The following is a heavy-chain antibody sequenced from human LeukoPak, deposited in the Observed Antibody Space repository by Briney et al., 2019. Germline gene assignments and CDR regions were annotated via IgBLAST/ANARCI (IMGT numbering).Heavy chain of an antibody. CDR1: GSTVSSNY. CDR3: ARPYYEDRIGYIDAPDS. CDR2: ISSSSRYI. V-gene: IGHV3-21*01. Sequence: GGSLRLSCAASGSTVSSNYMSWVRQAPGKGLEWVSVISSSSRYIYYADSVRGRFTVTRDNAKNSLYLQMNSLRAEDTAVYYCARPYYEDRIGYIDAPDSWGQGTLVTVSS. D-gene: IGHD3-22*01. J-gene: IGHJ4*02.